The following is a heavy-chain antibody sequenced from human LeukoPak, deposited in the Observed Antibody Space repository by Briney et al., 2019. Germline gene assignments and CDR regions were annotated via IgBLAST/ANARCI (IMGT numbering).Heavy chain of an antibody. D-gene: IGHD5-12*01. CDR3: AKGPQLYSGYHPDY. Sequence: PGGSLRLSCAASGFTCSSAALTWVRQAPGKGLEWVSTITGSDDKTYYADSVKGRFTISRDFSRNTVGLQMNSLRIEDTAIYYCAKGPQLYSGYHPDYWGQGTLVTVSS. CDR1: GFTCSSAA. CDR2: ITGSDDKT. V-gene: IGHV3-23*01. J-gene: IGHJ4*02.